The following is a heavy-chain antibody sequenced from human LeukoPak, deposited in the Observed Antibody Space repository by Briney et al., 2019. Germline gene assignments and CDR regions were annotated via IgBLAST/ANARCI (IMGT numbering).Heavy chain of an antibody. V-gene: IGHV1-18*01. D-gene: IGHD2-15*01. J-gene: IGHJ4*02. Sequence: ASVKVSCKASGYTFTSYGISWVRQAPGQGLEWMGWISAYNGNTNYAQKPQGRVTMTTDTSTSTAYMELRSLRSDDTAVYYCVCGPLLLSSGGSCEAVNWGQGTLVTVSS. CDR2: ISAYNGNT. CDR1: GYTFTSYG. CDR3: VCGPLLLSSGGSCEAVN.